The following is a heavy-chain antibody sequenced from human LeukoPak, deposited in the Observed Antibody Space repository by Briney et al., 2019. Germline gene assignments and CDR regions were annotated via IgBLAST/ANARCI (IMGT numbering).Heavy chain of an antibody. CDR1: GFTFSSYA. J-gene: IGHJ5*01. CDR3: AKIRTSGWYWFDS. CDR2: ITGSGVNT. V-gene: IGHV3-23*01. D-gene: IGHD6-19*01. Sequence: GGSLRLSCAASGFTFSSYAMAWVRLTPGKGLEWVSAITGSGVNTHYADSVKGRFTISRDNSKNTLLLQMYSLRSDDTAVYYCAKIRTSGWYWFDSWGQGTLVTVSS.